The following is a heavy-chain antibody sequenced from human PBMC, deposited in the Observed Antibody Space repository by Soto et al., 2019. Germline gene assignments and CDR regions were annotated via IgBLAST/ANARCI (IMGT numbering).Heavy chain of an antibody. D-gene: IGHD3-3*01. V-gene: IGHV1-8*01. J-gene: IGHJ6*02. CDR3: ASQGVVVPAVHGMDV. CDR1: GYTFTSYD. CDR2: MNPNSGNT. Sequence: QVPLVQSGAEVKKPGASVKVSCKASGYTFTSYDINWVRQATGQGLEWMGWMNPNSGNTGYAQKFQGRVTMTRNTSISTAYMELSSRRSEDTAVYYCASQGVVVPAVHGMDVWGHGTTVTVSS.